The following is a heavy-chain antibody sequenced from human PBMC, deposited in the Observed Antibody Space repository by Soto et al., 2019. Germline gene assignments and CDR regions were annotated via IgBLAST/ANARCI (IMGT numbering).Heavy chain of an antibody. D-gene: IGHD6-19*01. Sequence: SETLSLTCIVSGGSVNSGSYYWSWIRQPPGKGLEWIGYVYYSGSTNYNPSLKSRVTISIDTSKNQFSLKLSSVTAADTAVYYCARANIAVSVHFDYWGQGTLVTGSS. CDR2: VYYSGST. CDR3: ARANIAVSVHFDY. CDR1: GGSVNSGSYY. J-gene: IGHJ4*02. V-gene: IGHV4-61*01.